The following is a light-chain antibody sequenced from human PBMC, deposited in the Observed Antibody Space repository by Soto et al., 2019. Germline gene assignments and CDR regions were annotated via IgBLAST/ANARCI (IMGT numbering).Light chain of an antibody. CDR3: QQYDHLSLT. CDR1: QDITNS. V-gene: IGKV1-33*01. J-gene: IGKJ4*01. CDR2: DAS. Sequence: DIPLTQSPSSLSASVGDRVTITCQASQDITNSLNWYQQKPGKAPNLLIFDASNLDAGVPSRFSGSGSGTYFTFTIHSLQPEDVATYYCQQYDHLSLTFGGGTKVDIK.